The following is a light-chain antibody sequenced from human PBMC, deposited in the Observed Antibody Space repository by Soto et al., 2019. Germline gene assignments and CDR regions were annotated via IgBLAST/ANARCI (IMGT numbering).Light chain of an antibody. J-gene: IGKJ2*01. CDR3: QQSRT. V-gene: IGKV3-20*01. CDR2: RAS. CDR1: QTVRNNY. Sequence: EFVLTQSPGTLSLSPGERATLSCRASQTVRNNYLAWYQQKPGQAPRLLIYRASTRATGIPARFSGSGSGTEFTLTISSLQSEDFAVYYCQQSRTFAQGTKVDIK.